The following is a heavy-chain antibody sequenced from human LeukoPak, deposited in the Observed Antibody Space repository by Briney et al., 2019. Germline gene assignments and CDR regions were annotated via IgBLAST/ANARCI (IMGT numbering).Heavy chain of an antibody. Sequence: GGSLRLSCAASGFTFSSYWMSWARQAPGKGLEWVANIKQDGSEKYYVDSVKGRFTISRDNAKNSLYLQMNSLRAEDTAVYYCARMGKVRGVIHFDYWGQGTLVTVS. J-gene: IGHJ4*02. CDR2: IKQDGSEK. CDR1: GFTFSSYW. D-gene: IGHD3-10*01. V-gene: IGHV3-7*01. CDR3: ARMGKVRGVIHFDY.